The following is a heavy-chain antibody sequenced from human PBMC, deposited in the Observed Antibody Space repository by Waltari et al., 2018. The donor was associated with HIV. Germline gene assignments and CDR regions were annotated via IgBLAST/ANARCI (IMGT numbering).Heavy chain of an antibody. D-gene: IGHD2-2*01. CDR1: GGSISSSSYY. Sequence: QLQLQESGPGLVKPSETLSLSCTVSGGSISSSSYYWGWIRQPTGKGLAWIGSIYDSAVRPSNPSLESRVTISVDTSKNQFSLRLRSVTAADTGKYYCARCVGYCISTSCPGQQYCYGMDVWGQGTTVTVSS. CDR3: ARCVGYCISTSCPGQQYCYGMDV. J-gene: IGHJ6*02. V-gene: IGHV4-39*07. CDR2: IYDSAVR.